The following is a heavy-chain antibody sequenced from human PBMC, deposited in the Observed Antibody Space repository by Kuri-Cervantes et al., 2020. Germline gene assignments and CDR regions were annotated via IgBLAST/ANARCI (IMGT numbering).Heavy chain of an antibody. J-gene: IGHJ4*02. D-gene: IGHD3-10*01. Sequence: GESLKISCAASGFTFSIYTVNWVRQASGKGLEWVGRIRSKAYSYATAYAASVKGRFTISRDDSKNTAYLQMNSLRTEDTAVYYCTLPYGDDYWGQGTLVTVSS. CDR1: GFTFSIYT. CDR3: TLPYGDDY. CDR2: IRSKAYSYAT. V-gene: IGHV3-73*01.